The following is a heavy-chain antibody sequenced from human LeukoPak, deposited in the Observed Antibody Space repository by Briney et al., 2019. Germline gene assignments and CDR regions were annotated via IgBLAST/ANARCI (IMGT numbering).Heavy chain of an antibody. Sequence: GGSLRLSCAASGFTFSSYGMHWVRQAPGKGLEWVAFIRYDGSNKYYADSVKGRFTISRDNSKNTLYLQMNSLRAEDTAVYYCAKGGIVVVPEITDYWGQGTLVTVSS. D-gene: IGHD2-2*01. V-gene: IGHV3-30*02. CDR3: AKGGIVVVPEITDY. CDR1: GFTFSSYG. CDR2: IRYDGSNK. J-gene: IGHJ4*02.